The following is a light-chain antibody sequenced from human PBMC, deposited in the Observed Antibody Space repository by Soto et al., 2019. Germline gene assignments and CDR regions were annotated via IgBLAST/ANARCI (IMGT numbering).Light chain of an antibody. J-gene: IGKJ2*01. Sequence: DIQMTQSPSSLSASVGDRVTITCRASQSISSSLSWYQQKPGKAPKLLIYAASSVQSGVPSRFSGSGSGTDFTLTITSPQSEDFATYYCQQSYSTPYTFGQGTKLEIK. V-gene: IGKV1-39*01. CDR2: AAS. CDR3: QQSYSTPYT. CDR1: QSISSS.